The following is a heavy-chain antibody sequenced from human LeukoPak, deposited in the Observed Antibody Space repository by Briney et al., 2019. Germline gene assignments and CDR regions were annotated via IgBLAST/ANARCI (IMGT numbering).Heavy chain of an antibody. Sequence: SETLSLTCTVSGGSISGYYWSWIRQPPGRGLEWIGYIYYSGSTNYNPSLKSRVTISVDTSKNQFSLKLSSVTAADTAVYYCARHFGTRRNYYYYGMDVWGQGTTVTVSS. D-gene: IGHD3-3*01. CDR1: GGSISGYY. V-gene: IGHV4-59*08. CDR3: ARHFGTRRNYYYYGMDV. CDR2: IYYSGST. J-gene: IGHJ6*02.